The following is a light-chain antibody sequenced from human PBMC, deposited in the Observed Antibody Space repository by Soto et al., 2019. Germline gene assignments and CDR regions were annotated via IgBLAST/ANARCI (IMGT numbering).Light chain of an antibody. J-gene: IGKJ5*01. CDR1: QGVSRK. V-gene: IGKV3-15*01. CDR2: GAS. Sequence: DIVMTQSRATLSVAPGERVTFSCRASQGVSRKLAWYQHKPGQAPRLLISGASTGATGIPARFSGSGSGTEFTLTISSLQSEDFAVYYCQQYGSSHTFGQGTRLEIK. CDR3: QQYGSSHT.